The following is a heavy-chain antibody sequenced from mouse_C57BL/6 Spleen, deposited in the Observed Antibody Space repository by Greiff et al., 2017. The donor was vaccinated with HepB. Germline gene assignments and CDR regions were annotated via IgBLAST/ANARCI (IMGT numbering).Heavy chain of an antibody. V-gene: IGHV1-59*01. CDR1: GYTFTSYW. J-gene: IGHJ2*01. CDR2: IDPSDSYT. CDR3: ARERTGFYYFDY. Sequence: QVQLQQPGAELVRPGTSVELSCKASGYTFTSYWMHWVKQRPGQGLEWIGVIDPSDSYTNYNQKFKGKATLTVDTSSSTAYMQLSSLTSEDSAVYYCARERTGFYYFDYWGQGTTLTVSS. D-gene: IGHD4-1*01.